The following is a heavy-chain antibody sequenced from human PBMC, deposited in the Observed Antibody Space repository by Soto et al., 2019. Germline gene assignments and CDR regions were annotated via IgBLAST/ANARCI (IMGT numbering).Heavy chain of an antibody. CDR1: GFLFSTYW. J-gene: IGHJ4*02. CDR3: AIGGCDYNYFDH. V-gene: IGHV3-74*01. Sequence: EVQLVESGGGLVQPGGSLRLSCAASGFLFSTYWMFWVRQVPRKGLLWVSRIKSDGSSTSYADSVKGRFTISRDNPKNTLDLQMTSLRAEETAVEYCAIGGCDYNYFDHSGEGILVTVSS. CDR2: IKSDGSST. D-gene: IGHD2-21*01.